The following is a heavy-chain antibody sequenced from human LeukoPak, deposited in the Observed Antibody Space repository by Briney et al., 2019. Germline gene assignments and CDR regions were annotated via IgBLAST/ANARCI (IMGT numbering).Heavy chain of an antibody. CDR2: LTWNGGVI. Sequence: LSGGSLRLSCAASGFTFDDYAMHWVRQAPGKGLEWVAALTWNGGVINYADSVQGRFTISRDNAKNFLFLQMNSLRVEDTAWYYCAKDEKNSGYTWGRGTLVTVSS. CDR3: AKDEKNSGYT. J-gene: IGHJ4*02. V-gene: IGHV3-9*01. CDR1: GFTFDDYA. D-gene: IGHD5-18*01.